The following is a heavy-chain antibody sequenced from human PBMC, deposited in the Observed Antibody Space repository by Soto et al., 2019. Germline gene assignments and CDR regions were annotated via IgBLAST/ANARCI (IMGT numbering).Heavy chain of an antibody. J-gene: IGHJ3*02. D-gene: IGHD4-17*01. Sequence: PSETLSLTSTVSGGSISSGDYYWSWIRQPPGKCLEWIGYIYYSGSTYYNPSLKSRVTISVDTSKNQSSLKLSSVTAADTAVYYCARDYGDYREGHAFDIWGLGTMVTV. CDR3: ARDYGDYREGHAFDI. CDR2: IYYSGST. V-gene: IGHV4-30-4*01. CDR1: GGSISSGDYY.